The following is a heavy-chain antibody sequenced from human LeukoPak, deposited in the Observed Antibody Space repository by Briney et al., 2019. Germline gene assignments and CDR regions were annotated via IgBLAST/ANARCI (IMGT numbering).Heavy chain of an antibody. V-gene: IGHV3-23*01. CDR3: AKDRCSGGTCYTYFDS. D-gene: IGHD2-15*01. Sequence: GGSLRLSCAAPGFTFSSYAMSWVRQAPGKGLEWVASISGSGGSTNYADAVKGRFTISRDNSKNRMDLQMNSLRAEDTAVYYCAKDRCSGGTCYTYFDSWGQGTLVTVSS. CDR2: ISGSGGST. CDR1: GFTFSSYA. J-gene: IGHJ4*02.